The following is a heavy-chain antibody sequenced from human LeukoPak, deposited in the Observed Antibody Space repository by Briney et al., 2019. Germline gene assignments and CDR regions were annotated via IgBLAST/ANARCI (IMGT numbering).Heavy chain of an antibody. D-gene: IGHD2-15*01. CDR1: GFTFSSYG. V-gene: IGHV3-30*18. Sequence: PGGSLRLSCAASGFTFSSYGMHWVRQAPGKGLEWVAVISYDGSNKYYADSVKGRFTISRDNSKNTLYLQMNTLRAEDTALYYCAKDCGGRCYSTREGPFDIWGQGTMVTVSS. CDR3: AKDCGGRCYSTREGPFDI. CDR2: ISYDGSNK. J-gene: IGHJ3*02.